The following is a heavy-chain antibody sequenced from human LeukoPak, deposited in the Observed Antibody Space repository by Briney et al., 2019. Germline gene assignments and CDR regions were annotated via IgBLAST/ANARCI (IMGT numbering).Heavy chain of an antibody. V-gene: IGHV4-59*01. CDR1: GGSISSYY. J-gene: IGHJ4*02. Sequence: SETLSLTCTVSGGSISSYYWSWPRQPPGKGLEWIGYIYYSGSTNYNPSLKSRVTISVDTSKNQFSLKLSSVTAADTAVYYCAREGGAALDYWGQGTLVTVAS. CDR2: IYYSGST. CDR3: AREGGAALDY. D-gene: IGHD3-16*01.